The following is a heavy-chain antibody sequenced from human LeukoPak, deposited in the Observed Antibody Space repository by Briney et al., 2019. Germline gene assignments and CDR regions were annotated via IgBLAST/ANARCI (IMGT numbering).Heavy chain of an antibody. CDR2: INPSGGST. J-gene: IGHJ6*03. CDR1: GYTFTSYY. CDR3: AMMGPIGGSHEDSYSYYYYMDV. V-gene: IGHV1-46*01. Sequence: ASVKVSCKASGYTFTSYYMHWVRQAPGQGLKWMGIINPSGGSTSYAQKFQGRVTMTRDTSTSTVYMELSSLRSEDTAVYYCAMMGPIGGSHEDSYSYYYYMDVWGKGTTVTVSS. D-gene: IGHD2-15*01.